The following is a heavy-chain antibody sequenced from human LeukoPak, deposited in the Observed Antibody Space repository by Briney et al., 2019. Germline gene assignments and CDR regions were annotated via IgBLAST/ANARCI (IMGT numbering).Heavy chain of an antibody. J-gene: IGHJ6*02. V-gene: IGHV3-23*01. CDR1: GFTVSSYA. D-gene: IGHD5-12*01. Sequence: PGGSLRLSCAAPGFTVSSYAMSWVRQAPGKGLEWVSAISGSGGSTYYADSVKGRFTISRDNSKNTLYLQMNSLRAEDTAVYYCAKTHIVATPSYGMDVWGQGTTVTVSS. CDR2: ISGSGGST. CDR3: AKTHIVATPSYGMDV.